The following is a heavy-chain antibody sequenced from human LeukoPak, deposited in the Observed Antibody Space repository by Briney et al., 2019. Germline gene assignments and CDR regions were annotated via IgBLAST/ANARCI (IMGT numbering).Heavy chain of an antibody. CDR1: GGSFSGYY. Sequence: PSETLSLTCAVYGGSFSGYYWSWIRQPPGKGLEWIGEINHSGSTNYNPSLKSRVTISVDTSKNQFSLKLSSVTAADTAVYYCARERGYGSGSYYTGPYYFDYWGQGTLVTVSS. CDR2: INHSGST. J-gene: IGHJ4*02. CDR3: ARERGYGSGSYYTGPYYFDY. V-gene: IGHV4-34*01. D-gene: IGHD3-10*01.